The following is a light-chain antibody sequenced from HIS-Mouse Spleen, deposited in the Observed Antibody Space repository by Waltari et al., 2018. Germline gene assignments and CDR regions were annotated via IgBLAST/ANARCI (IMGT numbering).Light chain of an antibody. V-gene: IGLV1-44*01. CDR3: AAWDDSLNGWV. CDR1: SSNIGSNT. J-gene: IGLJ3*02. Sequence: QSVLTQPPSASGTPGQRVTISCSGSSSNIGSNTVNWYQQLPGTAPKLLIYSNTQLPPGGPERFSGSKSGTSASLAISGLQSEDEADYYCAAWDDSLNGWVFGGGTKLTVL. CDR2: SNT.